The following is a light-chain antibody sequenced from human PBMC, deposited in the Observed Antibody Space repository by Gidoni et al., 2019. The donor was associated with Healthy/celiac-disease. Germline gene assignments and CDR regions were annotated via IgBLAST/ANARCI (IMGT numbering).Light chain of an antibody. J-gene: IGKJ3*01. CDR2: GAA. CDR3: QQYGSSPPVFT. Sequence: IVLPHSPGPLSLSPGERATLSSRASQSVSSSYLAWYQQKPGQAPRLLIYGAASRATGIPDRFSGSGSGTDCTLTISRLEPEDFAVYYCQQYGSSPPVFTFXPXTKVDIK. CDR1: QSVSSSY. V-gene: IGKV3-20*01.